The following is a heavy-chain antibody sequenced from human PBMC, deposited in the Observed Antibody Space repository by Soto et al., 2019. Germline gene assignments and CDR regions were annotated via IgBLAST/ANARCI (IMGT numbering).Heavy chain of an antibody. Sequence: GGSLRLSCAASGFTFSSYGMHWVRQAPGKGLEWVAVIWYDGSNKYYADSVKGRSTISRDNSKNTLYLQMNSLRAEDTAVYYCARDRYYYDSSGYSLWGQGTLVTVSS. CDR2: IWYDGSNK. D-gene: IGHD3-22*01. CDR1: GFTFSSYG. V-gene: IGHV3-33*01. J-gene: IGHJ4*02. CDR3: ARDRYYYDSSGYSL.